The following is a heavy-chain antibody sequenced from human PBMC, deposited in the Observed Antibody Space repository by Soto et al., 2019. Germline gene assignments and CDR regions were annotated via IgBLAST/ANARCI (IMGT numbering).Heavy chain of an antibody. CDR3: TRATGRYYYYYGMDV. CDR2: IRSKAYGGTT. V-gene: IGHV3-49*03. CDR1: GFTFGDYA. J-gene: IGHJ6*02. Sequence: PGGSLRLSCTASGFTFGDYAMSWFRQAPGKGLEWVGFIRSKAYGGTTEYAASVKGRFTISRGDSKSIAYLQMNSLKTEDTAVYYCTRATGRYYYYYGMDVWGQGTTVTVSS. D-gene: IGHD5-12*01.